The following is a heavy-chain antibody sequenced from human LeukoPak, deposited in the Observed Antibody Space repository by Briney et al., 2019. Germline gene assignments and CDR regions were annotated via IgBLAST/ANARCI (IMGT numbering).Heavy chain of an antibody. V-gene: IGHV3-53*05. CDR2: IYSGGST. CDR1: GFTVSSNY. J-gene: IGHJ6*02. CDR3: ARGVYDWTHYYYYGMDV. Sequence: PGGSLRLSCAASGFTVSSNYMSWVRQAPGKGLEWVSVIYSGGSTYYADSAEGRFTISRDNSKNTLYLQMNSLRAEDTAVYYCARGVYDWTHYYYYGMDVWGQGTTVTVSS. D-gene: IGHD5/OR15-5a*01.